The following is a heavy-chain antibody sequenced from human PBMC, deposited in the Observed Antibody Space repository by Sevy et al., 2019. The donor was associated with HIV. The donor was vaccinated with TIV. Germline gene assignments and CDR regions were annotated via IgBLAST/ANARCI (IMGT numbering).Heavy chain of an antibody. CDR1: GGSFSGYY. Sequence: SETLSLTCAVYGGSFSGYYWSWIRRPPGKGLEWIGERNHSGSTNYNPSLKSRVTISGDTSKNQFSLKLSSVTAADTAVYYCATHCSSTSCSHAFDIWGQGTMVTVSS. CDR2: RNHSGST. V-gene: IGHV4-34*01. CDR3: ATHCSSTSCSHAFDI. D-gene: IGHD2-2*01. J-gene: IGHJ3*02.